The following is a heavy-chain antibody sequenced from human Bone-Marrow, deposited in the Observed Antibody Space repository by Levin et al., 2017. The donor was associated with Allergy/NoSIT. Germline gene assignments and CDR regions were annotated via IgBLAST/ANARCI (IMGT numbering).Heavy chain of an antibody. V-gene: IGHV4-31*03. CDR2: IYYSGNT. CDR3: ARFNGYDFDY. D-gene: IGHD5-12*01. J-gene: IGHJ4*02. Sequence: NSSETLSLTCTVSGGSISGGGYYWSWIRQHPGTGLEWIGYIYYSGNTYYNPSLKSRVIISVVTSKNQLSLKLTSVTVADTAVYYCARFNGYDFDYWGQGTLVTVSS. CDR1: GGSISGGGYY.